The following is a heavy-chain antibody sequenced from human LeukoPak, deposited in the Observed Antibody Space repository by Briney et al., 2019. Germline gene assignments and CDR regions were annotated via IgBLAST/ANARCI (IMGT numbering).Heavy chain of an antibody. J-gene: IGHJ4*02. CDR1: GGSISSYY. Sequence: KPSETLSLTCTVSGGSISSYYWSWIRQPPGKGLEWIGYIYYSGSTNYNPSLKSRVTISVDTSKNQFSLKLSSVTAADTAVYYCARSQATAMVSDYWGQGTLVTVSS. CDR3: ARSQATAMVSDY. D-gene: IGHD2-2*01. V-gene: IGHV4-59*08. CDR2: IYYSGST.